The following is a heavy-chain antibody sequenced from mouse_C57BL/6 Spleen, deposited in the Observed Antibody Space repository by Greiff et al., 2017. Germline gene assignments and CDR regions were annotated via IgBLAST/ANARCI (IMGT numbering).Heavy chain of an antibody. CDR2: IDPSDSET. D-gene: IGHD1-1*01. J-gene: IGHJ1*03. V-gene: IGHV1-52*01. Sequence: VQLQQPGAELVRPGSSVKLSCKASGYTFTSYWMHWVKQRPIQGLEWIGNIDPSDSETHYNQKFKDKATLTVDKSSSTAYMQLSSLTSEDSAVYYCARSPLITTVVATGNWYFDVWGTGTTVTVSS. CDR1: GYTFTSYW. CDR3: ARSPLITTVVATGNWYFDV.